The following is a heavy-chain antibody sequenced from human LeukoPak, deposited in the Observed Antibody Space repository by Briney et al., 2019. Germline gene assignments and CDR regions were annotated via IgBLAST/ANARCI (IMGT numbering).Heavy chain of an antibody. D-gene: IGHD3-22*01. CDR2: IYYSGST. V-gene: IGHV4-59*01. CDR3: ASSDVVVSSVSFDY. J-gene: IGHJ4*02. CDR1: GGSISSYY. Sequence: SETLSLTCTVSGGSISSYYWSWIRQPPGKGLEWIGYIYYSGSTNYNPSLKSRVTISVDTSKNQFSLKLSSVTAADTAVYYCASSDVVVSSVSFDYWGQGTLVTVSS.